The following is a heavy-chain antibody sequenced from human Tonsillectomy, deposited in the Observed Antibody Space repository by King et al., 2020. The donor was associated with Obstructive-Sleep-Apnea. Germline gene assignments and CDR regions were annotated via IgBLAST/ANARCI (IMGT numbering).Heavy chain of an antibody. CDR3: ARNWVAAQFDY. J-gene: IGHJ4*02. CDR2: ISSSGSTI. D-gene: IGHD6-13*01. V-gene: IGHV3-11*01. CDR1: GFTFSDYY. Sequence: VQLVESGGGLVKPGGSLRLSCAASGFTFSDYYMSWIRQAPGKGLEWVSHISSSGSTIYSSDSVKGRFTMSRDNAKKSLYLQTNSLRAEDTAIYYCARNWVAAQFDYWGQGTLVTVSS.